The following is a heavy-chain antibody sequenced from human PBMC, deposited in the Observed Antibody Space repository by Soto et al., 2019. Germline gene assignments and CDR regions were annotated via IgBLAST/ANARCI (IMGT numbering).Heavy chain of an antibody. CDR2: LSGSGGST. CDR1: GFTFSSCA. D-gene: IGHD6-6*01. J-gene: IGHJ4*02. V-gene: IGHV3-23*01. CDR3: AKGRKYSSSSGFDY. Sequence: GGSLRLSCAASGFTFSSCAMSWVRQAPGKGLEWVSGLSGSGGSTYYADSVKGRFTISRDNSKDTLYLQMNSLRAEDTGVYYCAKGRKYSSSSGFDYWGQGTLVTVSS.